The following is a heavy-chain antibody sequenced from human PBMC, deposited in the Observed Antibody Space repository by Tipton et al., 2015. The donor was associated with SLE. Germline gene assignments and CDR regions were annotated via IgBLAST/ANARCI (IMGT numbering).Heavy chain of an antibody. J-gene: IGHJ4*02. CDR1: GGSISSSSYY. V-gene: IGHV4-39*07. D-gene: IGHD1-26*01. CDR3: ARGEVGAYDS. Sequence: TLSLTCTVSGGSISSSSYYWGWIRQPPGKGLEWIGSIYRTGNNYNNPSLASRLSLSFDTSKNQFSLTMTSVTAADTALYYCARGEVGAYDSWGQGTLVSVSS. CDR2: IYRTGNN.